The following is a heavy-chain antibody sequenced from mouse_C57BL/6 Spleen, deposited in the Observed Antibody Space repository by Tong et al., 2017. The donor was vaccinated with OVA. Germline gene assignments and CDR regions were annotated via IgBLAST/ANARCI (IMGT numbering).Heavy chain of an antibody. Sequence: EVQLQESGGGLVKPGGSLKLSCAASGFTFSSYAMSWVRQTPEKRLEWVATISSGGSYTYYPDSVKGRFTISRDNAKNTLYLQMSSLRSEDTAMYYCARLGWTWFAYWGQGTLVTVSA. D-gene: IGHD1-1*02. CDR2: ISSGGSYT. CDR1: GFTFSSYA. CDR3: ARLGWTWFAY. J-gene: IGHJ3*01. V-gene: IGHV5-9-3*01.